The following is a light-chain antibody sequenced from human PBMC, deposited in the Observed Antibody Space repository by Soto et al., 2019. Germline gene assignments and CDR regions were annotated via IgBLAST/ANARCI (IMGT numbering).Light chain of an antibody. CDR3: QQYFTSPWT. J-gene: IGKJ1*01. V-gene: IGKV4-1*01. CDR1: QSILDRSKNKYY. CDR2: WAS. Sequence: DIVMTQSPDSLAVSLGERATFNCKSSQSILDRSKNKYYLAWYQQKSGQPPKLLIYWASLRESGVPDRFTGSGSWTDFTLTISSLQAEDVAVYYCQQYFTSPWTFGQGTKVAI.